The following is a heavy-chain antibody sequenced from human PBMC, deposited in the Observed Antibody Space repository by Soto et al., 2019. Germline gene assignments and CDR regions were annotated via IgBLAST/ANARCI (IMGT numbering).Heavy chain of an antibody. V-gene: IGHV1-69*01. J-gene: IGHJ5*02. CDR3: ARDLRQCPRLVVVAPPNWFDP. D-gene: IGHD2-15*01. Sequence: QVQLVQSGAEVKKPGSSVKVSCKASGGTFSSYAISWVRQAPGQGLEWMGGIIPIFGTANYAQKFQGRVTITADESTSTAYMELSSLRSEDTAVYYCARDLRQCPRLVVVAPPNWFDPWRQGPLVPVSS. CDR1: GGTFSSYA. CDR2: IIPIFGTA.